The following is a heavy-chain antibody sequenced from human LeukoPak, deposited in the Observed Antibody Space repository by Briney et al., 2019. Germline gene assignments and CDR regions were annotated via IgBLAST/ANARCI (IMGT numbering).Heavy chain of an antibody. CDR1: GYSFISYR. CDR2: IFPVDSDT. V-gene: IGHV5-51*01. CDR3: ARRKFRGGREARHDYGSGLPSWFAP. D-gene: IGHD3-10*01. J-gene: IGHJ5*02. Sequence: PGEPLNISCKGSGYSFISYRISWVRQMPGKGLEWMDIIFPVDSDTRYTPSFQGQVTISADKSISTAYLQWSSLKASETAMYYCARRKFRGGREARHDYGSGLPSWFAPCGQETLVTVSS.